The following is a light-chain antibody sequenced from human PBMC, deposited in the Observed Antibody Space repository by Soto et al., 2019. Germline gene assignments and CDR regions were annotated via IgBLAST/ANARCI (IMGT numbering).Light chain of an antibody. J-gene: IGKJ3*01. CDR3: QRTNNAPPVT. Sequence: DIQLTQSPCSLSASVGDRVTSTYRVRQGITSYLNWYRQKAGKVPKFLIYTASNLQSGVPSRFSGSGSGTDFTLIFSSLQPEDVATYYGQRTNNAPPVTFGPGTKVDIQ. CDR2: TAS. V-gene: IGKV1-27*01. CDR1: QGITSY.